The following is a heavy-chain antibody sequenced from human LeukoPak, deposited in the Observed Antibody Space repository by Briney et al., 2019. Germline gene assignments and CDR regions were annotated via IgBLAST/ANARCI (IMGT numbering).Heavy chain of an antibody. Sequence: PGGSLRLSCAASGFTFSSYAMTWVRQAPGKGLEWVANIKQDGSEKYYVDSVKGRFTISRDNAKNSLFLQMNSLRVEDTAVYYCARINSGRHLGDAFDIWGQGTTVTVSS. CDR2: IKQDGSEK. CDR1: GFTFSSYA. D-gene: IGHD1-26*01. J-gene: IGHJ3*02. V-gene: IGHV3-7*01. CDR3: ARINSGRHLGDAFDI.